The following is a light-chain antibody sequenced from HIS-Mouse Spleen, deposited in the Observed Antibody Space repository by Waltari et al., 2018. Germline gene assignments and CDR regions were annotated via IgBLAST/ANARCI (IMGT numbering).Light chain of an antibody. CDR3: YATDSSGNHRV. J-gene: IGLJ2*01. V-gene: IGLV3-10*01. CDR1: ALPKKY. Sequence: SYELTQPPSVSVSPGQTARITCSGDALPKKYAYWYQQKSGKAPVLVIYEGSKRPSGIPGRFSGSSSGTMATLTISGAQVEDEADYYCYATDSSGNHRVFGGGTKLTVL. CDR2: EGS.